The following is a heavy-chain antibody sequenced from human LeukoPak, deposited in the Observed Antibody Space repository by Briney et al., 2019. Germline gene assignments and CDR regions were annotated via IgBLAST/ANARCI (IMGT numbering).Heavy chain of an antibody. CDR1: GFTFSSYG. J-gene: IGHJ4*02. CDR2: ISSSAGST. CDR3: AKGLSGGGQRGYFDY. D-gene: IGHD4-23*01. V-gene: IGHV3-23*01. Sequence: PGGSLRLSCVASGFTFSSYGMTWVRQAPGKGPEWVSVISSSAGSTYYADSVKGRFTISRDNSKNTLYLQMNSLRAEDTAVYYCAKGLSGGGQRGYFDYWGQGTLVTVSS.